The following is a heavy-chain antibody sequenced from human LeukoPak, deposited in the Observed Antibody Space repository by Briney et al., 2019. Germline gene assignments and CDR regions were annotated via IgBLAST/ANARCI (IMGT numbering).Heavy chain of an antibody. CDR1: GGSISSGGYY. CDR3: ARHRRYYDSSGYWYFDL. Sequence: SETLSLTCTVSGGSISSGGYYWSWIRQLPGKGLEWIGYIYYSGSTYYNPSLKSRVTISVDTSKNQFSLKLSSVTAADTAVYYCARHRRYYDSSGYWYFDLWGRGTLVTVSS. V-gene: IGHV4-31*02. D-gene: IGHD3-22*01. J-gene: IGHJ2*01. CDR2: IYYSGST.